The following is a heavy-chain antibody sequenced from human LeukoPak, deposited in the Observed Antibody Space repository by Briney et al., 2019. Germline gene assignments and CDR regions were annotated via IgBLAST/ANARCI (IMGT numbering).Heavy chain of an antibody. Sequence: GGSLRLSCAASGFDFSTYGMHWVRQAPGKGLEYVSAISGNGITTYYANSVKGRFTISRDNSKNTLYLQMGSLRAEDMAIYYCARVFYDSGGHIYDYWGQGTLVTVSS. CDR3: ARVFYDSGGHIYDY. CDR1: GFDFSTYG. D-gene: IGHD3-22*01. CDR2: ISGNGITT. V-gene: IGHV3-64*01. J-gene: IGHJ4*02.